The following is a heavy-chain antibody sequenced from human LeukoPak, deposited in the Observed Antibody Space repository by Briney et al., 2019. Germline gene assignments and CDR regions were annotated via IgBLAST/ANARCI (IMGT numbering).Heavy chain of an antibody. J-gene: IGHJ4*02. CDR1: GFTFDDYG. Sequence: PGGSLRLSCAASGFTFDDYGMNWVRQAPGKGLEWVSGIKWNGDSTGYADSVKGRFTISRDNAKDSLYLQMNSLRAEDTALYYCARGRGGWPNYYFDYWGQGNLVTVSS. D-gene: IGHD1-26*01. CDR3: ARGRGGWPNYYFDY. V-gene: IGHV3-20*04. CDR2: IKWNGDST.